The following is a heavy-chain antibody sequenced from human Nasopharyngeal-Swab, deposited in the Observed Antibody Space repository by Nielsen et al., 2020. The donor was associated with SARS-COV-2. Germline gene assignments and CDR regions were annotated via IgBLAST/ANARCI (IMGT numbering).Heavy chain of an antibody. J-gene: IGHJ4*02. CDR1: GFIVSSTY. CDR3: ARDGDYSGWELTDY. Sequence: GESLKISCAASGFIVSSTYMNWVRQAPGKGLEWVPSISSSSSYIYYADSVKGRFTISRDNAKNSLYLQMNSLRAEDTAVYYCARDGDYSGWELTDYWGQGTLVTVSS. V-gene: IGHV3-21*01. CDR2: ISSSSSYI. D-gene: IGHD1-26*01.